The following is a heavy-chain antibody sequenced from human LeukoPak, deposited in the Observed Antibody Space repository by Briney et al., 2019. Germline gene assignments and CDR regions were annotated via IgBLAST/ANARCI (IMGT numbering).Heavy chain of an antibody. J-gene: IGHJ3*02. CDR3: ARVLTTAAGTWAFDI. CDR2: IYYSGST. CDR1: GGSISSYY. V-gene: IGHV4-59*01. Sequence: SETLSLTCTVSGGSISSYYWSWIRQPPGKGLEWIGYIYYSGSTNYNPSLKSRVTISVDTSKNQFSLKLSPVTAADTAVYYCARVLTTAAGTWAFDIWGQGTMVTVSS. D-gene: IGHD6-13*01.